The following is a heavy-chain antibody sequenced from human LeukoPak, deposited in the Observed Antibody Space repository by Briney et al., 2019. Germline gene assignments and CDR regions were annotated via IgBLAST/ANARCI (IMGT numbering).Heavy chain of an antibody. CDR1: GFTFSSYA. J-gene: IGHJ4*02. CDR3: AKSCGGDCYYCDY. V-gene: IGHV3-23*01. CDR2: ITSSNAPT. D-gene: IGHD2-21*02. Sequence: PGGSLRLSCAASGFTFSSYAMTGVRQAPGKGLEWVSTITSSNAPTNYADSVKGRFTISRDNSRNTLYLQMNSLRAEDTAIYYCAKSCGGDCYYCDYWGQGTLVTVSS.